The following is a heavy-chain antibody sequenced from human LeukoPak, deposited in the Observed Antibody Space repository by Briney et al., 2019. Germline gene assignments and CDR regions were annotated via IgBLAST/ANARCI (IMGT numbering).Heavy chain of an antibody. CDR2: IYSGGST. D-gene: IGHD3-16*01. Sequence: GGSLRLSCAASGFTVSSNYMSWVRQAPGKGLEWVSVIYSGGSTYYADSVKGRFTLSRDNAKNSLYLQMSNLRAEDTAVYFCARGGGLDVWGQGATVTVSS. J-gene: IGHJ6*02. CDR1: GFTVSSNY. V-gene: IGHV3-53*01. CDR3: ARGGGLDV.